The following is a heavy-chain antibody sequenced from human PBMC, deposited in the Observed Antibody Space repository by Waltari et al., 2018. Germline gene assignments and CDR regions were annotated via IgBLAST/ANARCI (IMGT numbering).Heavy chain of an antibody. J-gene: IGHJ4*02. CDR1: GFAFSSYA. D-gene: IGHD2-2*01. Sequence: EVQLLESGGGLVQPGGSLRLSCAASGFAFSSYAMIWVRQAPGKGLWGGSAISGSGGSTYYADSVKGRFTISRDNSKNTLYLQMNSLRVEDTAIYYCAKGRVPAAAIYYFDTWGQGTLVTVSS. CDR3: AKGRVPAAAIYYFDT. CDR2: ISGSGGST. V-gene: IGHV3-23*01.